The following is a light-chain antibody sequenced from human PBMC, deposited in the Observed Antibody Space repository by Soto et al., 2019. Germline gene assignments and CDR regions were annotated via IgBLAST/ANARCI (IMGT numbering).Light chain of an antibody. V-gene: IGLV1-40*01. CDR1: SSNIGAGYD. Sequence: QSVLTQPPSVSGAPGQSVTISCTGSSSNIGAGYDVHWYQQLPGTAPKLLIYGNSNRPSGVPDRFSGSKSGTSASLAITWLQAEDEADYYCQSYDSSLSGSVVFGGGTKLTVL. J-gene: IGLJ2*01. CDR3: QSYDSSLSGSVV. CDR2: GNS.